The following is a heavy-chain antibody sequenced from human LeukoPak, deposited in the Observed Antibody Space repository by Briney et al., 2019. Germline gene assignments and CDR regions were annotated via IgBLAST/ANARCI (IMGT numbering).Heavy chain of an antibody. CDR3: ARDLILTGYSDYYYYYGMDV. CDR2: VWYDGSNK. V-gene: IGHV3-33*01. CDR1: GFSFSGHA. D-gene: IGHD3-9*01. Sequence: PGGSLRLSCAASGFSFSGHAMHWVRQAPGKGLEWVAVVWYDGSNKYYADSVKGRFTISRDNAKNSLYLQMNSLRAEDTAVYYCARDLILTGYSDYYYYYGMDVWGQGTTVTVSS. J-gene: IGHJ6*02.